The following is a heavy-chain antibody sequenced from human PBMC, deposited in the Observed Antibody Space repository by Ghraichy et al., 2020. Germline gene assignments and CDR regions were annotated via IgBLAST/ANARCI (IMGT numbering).Heavy chain of an antibody. V-gene: IGHV4-34*01. J-gene: IGHJ3*02. CDR1: GGSFSGYY. CDR2: INHSGST. D-gene: IGHD3-22*01. CDR3: ARVGIYYYDAFDI. Sequence: SETLSLTCAVYGGSFSGYYWSWIRQPPGKGLEWIGEINHSGSTNYNPSLKSRVTISVDTSKNQFSLKLSSVTAADTAVYYCARVGIYYYDAFDIWGQGTMVTVSS.